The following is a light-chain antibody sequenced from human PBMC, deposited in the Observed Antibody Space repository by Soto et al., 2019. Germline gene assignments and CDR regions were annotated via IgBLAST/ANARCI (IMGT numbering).Light chain of an antibody. Sequence: MMMTQSPATLSVSPWERATLACWASQSISSNLAWFQQKPGQAPRLLLYGASTRAAGVPARFSGSGSGTGFTLTISSLQSEDVAVYYCQQYNNWLALTFGGGTKVDIK. CDR1: QSISSN. CDR2: GAS. CDR3: QQYNNWLALT. V-gene: IGKV3-15*01. J-gene: IGKJ4*01.